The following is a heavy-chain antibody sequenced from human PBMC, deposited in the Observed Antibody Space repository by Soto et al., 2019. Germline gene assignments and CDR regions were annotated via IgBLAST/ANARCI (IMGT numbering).Heavy chain of an antibody. Sequence: GASLNISCKGSGYSFTSYWIGWVRQMPGKGLEWMGIIYPGDSDTRYSPSFQGQVTISADKSISTAYLQWSSLKASDTAMYYCATHSYYYGSGSPFDSWGQGTMVTV. J-gene: IGHJ3*02. D-gene: IGHD3-10*01. CDR2: IYPGDSDT. CDR1: GYSFTSYW. CDR3: ATHSYYYGSGSPFDS. V-gene: IGHV5-51*01.